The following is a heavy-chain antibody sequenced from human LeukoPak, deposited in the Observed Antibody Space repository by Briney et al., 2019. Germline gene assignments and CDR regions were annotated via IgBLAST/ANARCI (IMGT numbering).Heavy chain of an antibody. D-gene: IGHD6-13*01. J-gene: IGHJ4*02. CDR1: GFSFSSYS. CDR3: ASTTTSSSWYFFDY. CDR2: ISSSSDTI. V-gene: IGHV3-48*01. Sequence: SGGSLRLSCAVSGFSFSSYSMNWVRQAPGKGLEWVSYISSSSDTIYYADSVKGRFTISRDNSKNTLYLQMNSLRAEDTAVYYCASTTTSSSWYFFDYWGQGTLVTVSS.